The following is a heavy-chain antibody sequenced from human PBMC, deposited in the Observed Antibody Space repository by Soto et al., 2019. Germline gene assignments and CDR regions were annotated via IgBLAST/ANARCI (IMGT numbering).Heavy chain of an antibody. CDR1: GFTFSGYS. CDR2: INSDRSNM. D-gene: IGHD2-15*01. V-gene: IGHV3-48*02. J-gene: IGHJ4*02. CDR3: SRGQGYCSITMCPIPAAADY. Sequence: EVQLVASGGGLVQPGGSLRLSCEASGFTFSGYSFDWVRQAPGKGLEWISYINSDRSNMYYADSVKGRFTISRDNAKNSRYLQMNSLRDEDRAVYYCSRGQGYCSITMCPIPAAADYWGQGTLVTVSS.